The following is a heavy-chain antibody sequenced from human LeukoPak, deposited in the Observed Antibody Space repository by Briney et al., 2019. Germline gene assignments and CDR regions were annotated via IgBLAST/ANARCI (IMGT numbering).Heavy chain of an antibody. Sequence: ASVKVSCKASGYTFTSYDINWVRQATGQGLEWMGWMNPNSGNTGYAQKFQGRVTITRNTSISTAYMELSSLRSEDTAVYYCARLGAGYCSSTSCLNGYFDLWGRGTLVTVSS. CDR2: MNPNSGNT. D-gene: IGHD2-2*01. J-gene: IGHJ2*01. V-gene: IGHV1-8*03. CDR1: GYTFTSYD. CDR3: ARLGAGYCSSTSCLNGYFDL.